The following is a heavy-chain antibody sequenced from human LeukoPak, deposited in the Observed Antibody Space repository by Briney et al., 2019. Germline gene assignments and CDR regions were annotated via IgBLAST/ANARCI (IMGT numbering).Heavy chain of an antibody. V-gene: IGHV4-59*01. Sequence: PSETLSLTCAVSGGSISGYYWSWIRQPPGKGLEWIGYIYSSGSPNYTPSLKSRVTISVDTSKNQFSLMLKSVTAADTAVYYCARRVAVVGSNWFDPWGQGTLVTVSS. D-gene: IGHD6-13*01. CDR1: GGSISGYY. J-gene: IGHJ5*02. CDR3: ARRVAVVGSNWFDP. CDR2: IYSSGSP.